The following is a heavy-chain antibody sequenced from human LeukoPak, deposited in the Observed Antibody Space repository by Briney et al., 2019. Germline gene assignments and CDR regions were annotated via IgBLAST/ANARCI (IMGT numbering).Heavy chain of an antibody. J-gene: IGHJ4*02. D-gene: IGHD3-3*01. CDR2: INPNSGGT. Sequence: EASVKVSCKASGYTFTGYYMHWVRQAPGQGLEWMGWINPNSGGTNYAQKFQGRVTMTRDTSISTAYMELSRLRSDDTAVYYCARYESVYYDFWSGYHYFDYWGQGTLVTVSS. CDR3: ARYESVYYDFWSGYHYFDY. V-gene: IGHV1-2*02. CDR1: GYTFTGYY.